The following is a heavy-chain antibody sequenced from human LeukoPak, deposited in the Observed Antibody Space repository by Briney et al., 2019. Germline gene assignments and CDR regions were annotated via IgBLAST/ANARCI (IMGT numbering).Heavy chain of an antibody. V-gene: IGHV3-9*01. CDR3: AKGSSMVRGFDAFDI. J-gene: IGHJ3*02. D-gene: IGHD3-10*01. CDR1: GFTFDDYA. CDR2: ISWNSGSI. Sequence: PGGSLRLSCAASGFTFDDYAMHWVRQAPGKGLEWVSGISWNSGSIGYADSVKGRFTIYRDNAKNSLYLQMNSLRAEDTALYYCAKGSSMVRGFDAFDIWGQETMVTVSS.